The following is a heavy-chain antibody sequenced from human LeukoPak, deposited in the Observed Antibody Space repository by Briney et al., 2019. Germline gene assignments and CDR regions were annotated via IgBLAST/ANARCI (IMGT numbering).Heavy chain of an antibody. CDR2: VNPDSGGI. D-gene: IGHD3-10*01. J-gene: IGHJ4*02. V-gene: IGHV1-2*06. CDR1: GYTFTDNY. Sequence: GASVKVSCKASGYTFTDNYIHWVRQAPGQGLEWMGRVNPDSGGINYAQKFQGRVTMTRDTSTSTVYMELSSLRSDDTAVYYCARDGSPLDYWGQGTLVTVSS. CDR3: ARDGSPLDY.